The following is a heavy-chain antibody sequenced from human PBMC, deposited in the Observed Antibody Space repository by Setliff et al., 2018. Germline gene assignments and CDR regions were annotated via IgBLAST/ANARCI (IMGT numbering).Heavy chain of an antibody. D-gene: IGHD6-6*01. Sequence: SETLSLTCTVSGAPILSHYWTWIRQSPGMGLQWLGYINYSGRADYNPSLKSRLTISIDKSKKQFSLRLTSVTAADTAVYYCAGEPLAAPGHGFFDYWGQGALVTVSS. CDR3: AGEPLAAPGHGFFDY. V-gene: IGHV4-59*11. J-gene: IGHJ4*02. CDR1: GAPILSHY. CDR2: INYSGRA.